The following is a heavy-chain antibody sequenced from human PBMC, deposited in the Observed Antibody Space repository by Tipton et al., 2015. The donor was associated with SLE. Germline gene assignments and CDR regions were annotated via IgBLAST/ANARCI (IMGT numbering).Heavy chain of an antibody. J-gene: IGHJ3*02. CDR1: GGSISSHY. D-gene: IGHD3-10*01. CDR3: AREAAGYGSGTPRAFDI. Sequence: TLSLTCTVSGGSISSHYWSWIRQPPGKGLEWIGYIYYSGSTKYNPSLKSRGTISVDTSKNQFSLKLRSVSAADTAVYYCAREAAGYGSGTPRAFDIWGQGTMVTVSS. V-gene: IGHV4-59*11. CDR2: IYYSGST.